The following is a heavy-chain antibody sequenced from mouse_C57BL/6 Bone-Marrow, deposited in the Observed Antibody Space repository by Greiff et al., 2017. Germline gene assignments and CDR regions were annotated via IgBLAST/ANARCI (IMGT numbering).Heavy chain of an antibody. CDR3: AKHYDYDAGYYAMDY. CDR2: IWRGGST. J-gene: IGHJ4*01. D-gene: IGHD2-4*01. Sequence: QVQLQQSGPGLVQPSQSLSITCTVSGFSLTSYGVHWVRQSPGKGLEWLGVIWRGGSTDYNAAFMSRLSITKDNSKSQVFFKMNSLQADDTAIYYCAKHYDYDAGYYAMDYRGQGNSVTVS. V-gene: IGHV2-5*01. CDR1: GFSLTSYG.